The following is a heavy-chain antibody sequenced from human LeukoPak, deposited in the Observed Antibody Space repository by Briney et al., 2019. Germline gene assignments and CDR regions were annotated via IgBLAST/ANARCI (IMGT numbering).Heavy chain of an antibody. CDR1: GFTFSSYD. J-gene: IGHJ4*02. Sequence: GGSLRLSCAASGFTFSSYDMRWVRQATGKGLEWVSAIGTAGDTYYPGSVKGRFTISRENAKNSLYLQMNSLRAEDTAVYYCARDWGYSYGFDYWGQGTLVTVSS. V-gene: IGHV3-13*01. CDR2: IGTAGDT. D-gene: IGHD5-18*01. CDR3: ARDWGYSYGFDY.